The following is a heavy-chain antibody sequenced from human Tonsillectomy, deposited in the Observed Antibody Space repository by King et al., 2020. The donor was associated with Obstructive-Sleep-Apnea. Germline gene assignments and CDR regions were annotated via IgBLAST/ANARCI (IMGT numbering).Heavy chain of an antibody. CDR3: AREGDIVVVPAANMDV. CDR1: GGSISSSSYY. J-gene: IGHJ6*02. Sequence: LQLQESGPGLVKPSETLSLTCTVSGGSISSSSYYWGWIRQPPGKGLEWIGSIYYSWSNYYNPSLKSRVPIAVDTSKNQFSLKLSSVTAAETAVYYCAREGDIVVVPAANMDVWGQGTTVTVPS. CDR2: IYYSWSN. D-gene: IGHD2-2*01. V-gene: IGHV4-39*07.